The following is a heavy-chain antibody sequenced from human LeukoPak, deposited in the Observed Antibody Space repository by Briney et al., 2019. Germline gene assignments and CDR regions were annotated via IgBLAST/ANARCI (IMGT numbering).Heavy chain of an antibody. J-gene: IGHJ6*03. CDR1: GFSFNTYN. Sequence: TGGSLRLSCAASGFSFNTYNMNWVRQAPGKGLEWVSSISSSSSYIYYADSVKGRFTISRDNAKNSLYLQMNSLRAEDTAVYYCARNYSSSSLAYYYYMDVWGKGTTVTVSS. V-gene: IGHV3-21*01. CDR2: ISSSSSYI. D-gene: IGHD6-6*01. CDR3: ARNYSSSSLAYYYYMDV.